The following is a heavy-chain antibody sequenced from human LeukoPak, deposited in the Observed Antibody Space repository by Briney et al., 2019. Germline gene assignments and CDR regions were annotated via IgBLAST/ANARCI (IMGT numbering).Heavy chain of an antibody. V-gene: IGHV7-4-1*02. D-gene: IGHD6-19*01. Sequence: ASVKVSCKASGYTFTSYAMNWVRQAPGQGLEWMGWINTNTGNPTYAQGFTGRFVFSLDTSVSTAYLQISSLKAEDTAVYYCATGNSGWQWLVGGHWYFDLWGRGTLVTVSS. CDR1: GYTFTSYA. J-gene: IGHJ2*01. CDR3: ATGNSGWQWLVGGHWYFDL. CDR2: INTNTGNP.